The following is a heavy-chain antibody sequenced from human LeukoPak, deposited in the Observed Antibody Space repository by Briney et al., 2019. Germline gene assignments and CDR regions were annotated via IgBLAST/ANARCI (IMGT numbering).Heavy chain of an antibody. CDR2: IDPNHGGT. V-gene: IGHV1-2*02. CDR1: GNTFTTYY. CDR3: ARDASPFSSSWELSYY. J-gene: IGHJ4*02. D-gene: IGHD6-13*01. Sequence: ASVKVSCKVFGNTFTTYYFHWIRQAPGQGLEWMGWIDPNHGGTKFAQKFQGRVTMTRDTSITTVYMDLSGLTSDDTAIYYCARDASPFSSSWELSYYWGQGTLVTVSS.